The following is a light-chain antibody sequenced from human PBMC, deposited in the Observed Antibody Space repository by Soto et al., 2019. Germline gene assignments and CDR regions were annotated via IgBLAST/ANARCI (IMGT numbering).Light chain of an antibody. CDR1: GGHSTYS. Sequence: QSVLTQSPSASASLGASVNLTCTLTGGHSTYSIGWHQQQPQRGPRFLMRLNSDGSHSKGDGIPDRFSGSSSGAERFLTISSLQSEDEADYYCQTWGRGIVVFGGGTKLTVL. J-gene: IGLJ2*01. CDR2: LNSDGSH. CDR3: QTWGRGIVV. V-gene: IGLV4-69*02.